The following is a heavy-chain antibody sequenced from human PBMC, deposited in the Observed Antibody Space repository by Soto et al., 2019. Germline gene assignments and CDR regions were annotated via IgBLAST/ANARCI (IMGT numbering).Heavy chain of an antibody. V-gene: IGHV1-46*01. Sequence: QVQLVQSGAEVKKPGASVKVSCKASGYVFTNYFMHWVRQAPGQGLEWMGIINPNGGGTSYAQKFEGRVTMTRDSATSTVYMDLSSLRSEDTALYFCAREVSINGWSYYYGMDVWCQGTSVSVSS. CDR2: INPNGGGT. CDR3: AREVSINGWSYYYGMDV. D-gene: IGHD6-19*01. J-gene: IGHJ6*02. CDR1: GYVFTNYF.